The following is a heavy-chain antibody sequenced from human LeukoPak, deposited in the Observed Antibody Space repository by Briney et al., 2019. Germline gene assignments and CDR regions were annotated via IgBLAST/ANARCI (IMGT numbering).Heavy chain of an antibody. V-gene: IGHV3-48*03. D-gene: IGHD3-10*02. CDR3: AELGITMIGGV. CDR1: GFTFSSYE. Sequence: QSGGSLRLSCAASGFTFSSYEMNWVRQAPGKGLEWVSYISSSGSTIYYADSVKGRFTISRDNAKNSLHLQMNSLIAEDTAVYYCAELGITMIGGVWGKGTTVTISS. CDR2: ISSSGSTI. J-gene: IGHJ6*04.